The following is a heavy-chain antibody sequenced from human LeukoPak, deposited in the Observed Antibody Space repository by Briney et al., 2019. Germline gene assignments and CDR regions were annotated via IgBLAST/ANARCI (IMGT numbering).Heavy chain of an antibody. CDR1: GLTVSSNY. Sequence: LRLSCAASGLTVSSNYMSWIRQPPGKGLEWIGSIYYSGSTYCNPSLKSRVTISVDTSKNQFSLNLSSVTAADTAVYYCARAIYDSSGYYRNFDYWGQGTLVTVSS. D-gene: IGHD3-22*01. CDR2: IYYSGST. CDR3: ARAIYDSSGYYRNFDY. V-gene: IGHV4-30-4*01. J-gene: IGHJ4*02.